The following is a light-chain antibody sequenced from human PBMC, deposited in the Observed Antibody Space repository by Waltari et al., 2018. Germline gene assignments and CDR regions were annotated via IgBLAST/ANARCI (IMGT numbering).Light chain of an antibody. CDR3: QQYYTYPLT. J-gene: IGKJ4*01. Sequence: TCRASQSISSWLAWYQQKPGKAPKLLIYKASTLEGGVPARFSGSGSGTDFTLTISSLQPDDSAAYYCQQYYTYPLTFGGGTKVEIK. CDR1: QSISSW. V-gene: IGKV1-5*03. CDR2: KAS.